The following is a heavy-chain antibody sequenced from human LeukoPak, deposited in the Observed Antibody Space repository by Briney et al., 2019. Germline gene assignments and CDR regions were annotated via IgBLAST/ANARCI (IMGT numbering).Heavy chain of an antibody. D-gene: IGHD2-2*02. J-gene: IGHJ6*02. Sequence: PGGSLRLSCAASGFTFSSYGMHWVRQAPGKGLEWVAVIWYDGSNKYYADSVKGRFTISRDNSKNTLYLQMNSLRAEDTAVYYCARDSASTRSYRYYGMDVWGQGTTVTVSS. CDR1: GFTFSSYG. CDR3: ARDSASTRSYRYYGMDV. V-gene: IGHV3-33*01. CDR2: IWYDGSNK.